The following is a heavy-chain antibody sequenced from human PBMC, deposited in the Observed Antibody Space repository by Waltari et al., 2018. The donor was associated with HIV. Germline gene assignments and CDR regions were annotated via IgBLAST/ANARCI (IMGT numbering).Heavy chain of an antibody. V-gene: IGHV3-11*05. D-gene: IGHD3-22*01. J-gene: IGHJ3*02. Sequence: QVQLVESGGGLVKPGGSLRISCAASGFTFSDYYMSWIRQAPGKGLGWVSYISSSSTYTNYADSLKGRFTIFRDNAKNSLYLQMNSLRAEDTAVYYCARALSYYDSSGYVDAFDIWGQGTMVTVSS. CDR3: ARALSYYDSSGYVDAFDI. CDR2: ISSSSTYT. CDR1: GFTFSDYY.